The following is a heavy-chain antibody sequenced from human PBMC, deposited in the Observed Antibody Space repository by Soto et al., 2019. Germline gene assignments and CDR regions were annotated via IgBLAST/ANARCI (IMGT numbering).Heavy chain of an antibody. D-gene: IGHD2-2*01. CDR3: RPAGAVPAANYYYYYGMDV. Sequence: QVQLVESGGGVVQPGRSLRLSCAASGFTFSSYAMHWVRQAPGKGLEWVAVISYDGSNKYYADSVKGRFTISRDNSKNTLYLQMNSLRAEDTAVYYCRPAGAVPAANYYYYYGMDVWGQGTTVTVSS. CDR1: GFTFSSYA. CDR2: ISYDGSNK. V-gene: IGHV3-30-3*01. J-gene: IGHJ6*02.